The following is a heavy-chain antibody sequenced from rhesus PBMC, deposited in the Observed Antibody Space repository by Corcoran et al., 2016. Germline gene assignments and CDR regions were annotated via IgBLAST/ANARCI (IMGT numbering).Heavy chain of an antibody. J-gene: IGHJ4*01. CDR2: ITYSGNT. CDR3: ASSGYSGYTYVAC. CDR1: GYSICSGYY. D-gene: IGHD5-30*01. V-gene: IGHV4-122*02. Sequence: QVQLQESGPGLVKPSETLSLTCGVSGYSICSGYYCSWIRQPPGRGLEWIGYITYSGNTNYKPSLKSQVTISRDTSKNQFSLKRTSVTAADTAVYFCASSGYSGYTYVACWGQGVLVTVSS.